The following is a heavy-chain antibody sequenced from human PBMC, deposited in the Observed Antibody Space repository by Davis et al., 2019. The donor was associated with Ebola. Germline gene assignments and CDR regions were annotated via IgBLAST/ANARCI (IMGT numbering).Heavy chain of an antibody. CDR3: AKSGLSFGVVKYHYGMDV. CDR1: GFTFSSYP. J-gene: IGHJ6*04. V-gene: IGHV3-23*01. CDR2: LRCSGGST. D-gene: IGHD3-3*01. Sequence: GESPKTPCAASGFTFSSYPMSWVRQAPGKGLEWVSALRCSGGSTYYADSVKGRFTLSRDNSKKTLYLQMNSLRAEDTAVYYCAKSGLSFGVVKYHYGMDVWGKGTTVTVSS.